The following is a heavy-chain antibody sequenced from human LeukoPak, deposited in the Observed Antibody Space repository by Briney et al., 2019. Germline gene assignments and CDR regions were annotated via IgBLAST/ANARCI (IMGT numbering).Heavy chain of an antibody. J-gene: IGHJ3*02. CDR3: ARGRLRVIDAFDI. D-gene: IGHD2-21*01. Sequence: PGGSLRLSCEASGFTFSAYAMTWVRQAPGQGLEWVSSIGSDNKPHYSESVKGRFAISRDNSKSMLFLQLNSLRAEDTALYYCARGRLRVIDAFDIWGQGTMVTVSS. CDR2: IGSDNKP. CDR1: GFTFSAYA. V-gene: IGHV3-23*05.